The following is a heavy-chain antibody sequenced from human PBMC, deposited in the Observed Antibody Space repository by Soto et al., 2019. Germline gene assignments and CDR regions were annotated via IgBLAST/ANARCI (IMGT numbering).Heavy chain of an antibody. D-gene: IGHD6-19*01. CDR2: VYYSGST. CDR1: GGSISSGGYY. Sequence: SETLSLTCTVSGGSISSGGYYWSWIRQHPGKGLEWIGCVYYSGSTYYNPSLKSRATISVDTSKTQFSLKLRSVTAADTAVYYCARIAVSGPTSSFDYWGQGTLVTVSS. V-gene: IGHV4-39*01. J-gene: IGHJ4*02. CDR3: ARIAVSGPTSSFDY.